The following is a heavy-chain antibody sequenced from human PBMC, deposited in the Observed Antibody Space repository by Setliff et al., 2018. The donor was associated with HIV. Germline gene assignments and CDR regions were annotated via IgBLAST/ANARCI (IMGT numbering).Heavy chain of an antibody. Sequence: SETLSLTCTVSGGSISSYYWSWIRQPPGKGLEWIGSIYTSGSTNYNPSLKSRVTISVDTSKNQFSLKLSSVTAADTAVYYCARGHMLITYYWGLLSWFDPWGQGTLVTVSS. CDR2: IYTSGST. D-gene: IGHD7-27*01. V-gene: IGHV4-59*01. CDR3: ARGHMLITYYWGLLSWFDP. J-gene: IGHJ5*02. CDR1: GGSISSYY.